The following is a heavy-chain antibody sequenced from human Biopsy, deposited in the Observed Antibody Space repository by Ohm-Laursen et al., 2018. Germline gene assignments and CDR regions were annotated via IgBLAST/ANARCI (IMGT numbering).Heavy chain of an antibody. J-gene: IGHJ2*01. V-gene: IGHV4-31*01. D-gene: IGHD3-22*01. CDR3: ARGVPHYDGSGFPLAGYWYFDL. Sequence: TLSLTWPVSGGSIGGGEYYWNWIRQHPGKGLEWIGLISYSGTTFYNPSLESLLTISIDTSKNHFSLNLRSVTAADTAVYYCARGVPHYDGSGFPLAGYWYFDLWGRGTPVTVSS. CDR2: ISYSGTT. CDR1: GGSIGGGEYY.